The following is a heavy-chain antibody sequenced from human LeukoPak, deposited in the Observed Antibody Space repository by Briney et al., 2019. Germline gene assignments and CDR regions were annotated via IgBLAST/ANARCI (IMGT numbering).Heavy chain of an antibody. Sequence: GGSLRLSCAASGFTFSSHAMSWVRQAPGKGLEWVSAISTSGGSTYYADSVKGRFTISRDDSKNTLYLQMNSLRAEDTAVYYCAKEPYSGSQLLDYWGQGTLVTVSS. CDR3: AKEPYSGSQLLDY. CDR2: ISTSGGST. J-gene: IGHJ4*02. CDR1: GFTFSSHA. V-gene: IGHV3-23*01. D-gene: IGHD1-26*01.